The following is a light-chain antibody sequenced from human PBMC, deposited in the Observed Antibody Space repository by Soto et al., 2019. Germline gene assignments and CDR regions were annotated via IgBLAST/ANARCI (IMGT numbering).Light chain of an antibody. CDR3: QVWDSNVV. CDR2: YDS. CDR1: NIGSKS. V-gene: IGLV3-21*04. J-gene: IGLJ2*01. Sequence: SYELTQPPSVSVAPGKTARITCGGNNIGSKSVHWYQQKPGQAPVLVIYYDSDRPSGIPERFSGSTSGNTATLTISRVEAGDEADYYCQVWDSNVVFGGGTKLTVL.